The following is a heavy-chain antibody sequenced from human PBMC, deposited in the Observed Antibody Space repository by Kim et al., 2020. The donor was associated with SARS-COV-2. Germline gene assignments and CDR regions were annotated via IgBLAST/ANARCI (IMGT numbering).Heavy chain of an antibody. CDR1: GYTFTSYA. Sequence: ASVKVSCKASGYTFTSYAMNWVRQAPGQGLEWMGWINTNTGNPTYAQGFTGRFVFSLDTSVSTAYLQISSLKAEDTAVYYCARVRYSSGWLRDWYFHLWGRGTLVTVSS. V-gene: IGHV7-4-1*02. CDR3: ARVRYSSGWLRDWYFHL. J-gene: IGHJ2*01. D-gene: IGHD6-19*01. CDR2: INTNTGNP.